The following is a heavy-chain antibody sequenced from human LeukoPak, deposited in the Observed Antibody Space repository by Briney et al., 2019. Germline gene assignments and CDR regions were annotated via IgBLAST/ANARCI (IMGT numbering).Heavy chain of an antibody. V-gene: IGHV1-69*02. CDR2: IIPILGIA. J-gene: IGHJ6*03. CDR1: GGTFISYT. Sequence: SXKVSCKASGGTFISYTISWVRQAPGQGLEWMGRIIPILGIANYAQKFQGRVTITADKSTSTAYMELSSLRSEDTAVYYCARGSMTTVTTNYYYYYMDVWGKGTTVTVSS. CDR3: ARGSMTTVTTNYYYYYMDV. D-gene: IGHD4-17*01.